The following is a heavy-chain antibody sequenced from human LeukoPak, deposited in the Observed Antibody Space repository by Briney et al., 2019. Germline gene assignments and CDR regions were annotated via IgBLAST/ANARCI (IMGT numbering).Heavy chain of an antibody. CDR2: ISYDGSNE. Sequence: GRSLRLSCAASGFIFSTYGMHWVRQAPGKGLEWVAVISYDGSNEYYADSVKGRFTISRDNSKNALYLQMNSLRAEDTAVYYCAKGMVTTIKYYFDYWGQGTLVTVSS. J-gene: IGHJ4*02. CDR3: AKGMVTTIKYYFDY. CDR1: GFIFSTYG. V-gene: IGHV3-30*18. D-gene: IGHD4-17*01.